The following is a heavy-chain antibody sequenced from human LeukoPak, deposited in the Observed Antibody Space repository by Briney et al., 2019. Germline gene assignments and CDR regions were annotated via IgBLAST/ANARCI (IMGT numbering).Heavy chain of an antibody. Sequence: GGSLRLSCAASGFTFTIYGMNWVRQAPGKGLEWVSGISGSDYTTYYADSVKGRFTISRDNSKNTLYLQMNSLRAEDTAVYYCAKGSSSSWYSVEYWGQGTLVTVSS. D-gene: IGHD6-13*01. CDR1: GFTFTIYG. V-gene: IGHV3-23*01. J-gene: IGHJ4*02. CDR3: AKGSSSSWYSVEY. CDR2: ISGSDYTT.